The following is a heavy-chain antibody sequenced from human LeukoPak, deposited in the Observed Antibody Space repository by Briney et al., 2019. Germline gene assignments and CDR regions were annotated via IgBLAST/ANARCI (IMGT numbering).Heavy chain of an antibody. CDR3: ARSRDSTYYYDSSGSWFDP. D-gene: IGHD3-22*01. CDR1: GGSISSGDYY. Sequence: SETLSLTCTVSGGSISSGDYYWSWIRQPPGKGLEWIGYIYYSGSTYYNPSLKSRVTISVDASKNQFSLKLSSVTAADTAVYYCARSRDSTYYYDSSGSWFDPWGQGTLVTVSS. CDR2: IYYSGST. V-gene: IGHV4-30-4*01. J-gene: IGHJ5*02.